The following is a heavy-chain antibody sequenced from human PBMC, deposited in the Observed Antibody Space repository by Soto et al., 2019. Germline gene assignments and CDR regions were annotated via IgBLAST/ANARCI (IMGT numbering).Heavy chain of an antibody. V-gene: IGHV1-69*01. Sequence: QVQLVQSGAEVKKPGSSVKVSCKASGGTFSSYAISWVRQAPGQGLEWMGGIIPIFGTANYAQKFQGRVTITADESTSTAYMELSSLRSEDTAVYYCARGRRITIFVVVTDNWFDPWGQGTLVTVSS. D-gene: IGHD3-3*01. J-gene: IGHJ5*02. CDR3: ARGRRITIFVVVTDNWFDP. CDR1: GGTFSSYA. CDR2: IIPIFGTA.